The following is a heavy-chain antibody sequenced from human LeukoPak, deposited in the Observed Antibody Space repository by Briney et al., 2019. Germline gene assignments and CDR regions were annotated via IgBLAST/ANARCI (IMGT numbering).Heavy chain of an antibody. CDR1: GGTFSSYA. CDR2: IIPIFGTA. J-gene: IGHJ4*02. Sequence: ASVKVSCKASGGTFSSYAISWVRQAPGQGLEWMGGIIPIFGTANYAQKFQGRVTITTDESTSTAYMELSSLRSEDTAMYYCASSITMIVVVIPPYFDYWGQGNLVTVSS. V-gene: IGHV1-69*05. CDR3: ASSITMIVVVIPPYFDY. D-gene: IGHD3-22*01.